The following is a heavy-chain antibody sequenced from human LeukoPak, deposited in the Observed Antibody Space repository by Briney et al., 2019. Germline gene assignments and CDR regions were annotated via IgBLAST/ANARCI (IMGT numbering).Heavy chain of an antibody. V-gene: IGHV1-2*02. CDR1: GYTFTGYY. D-gene: IGHD6-19*01. J-gene: IGHJ6*02. CDR2: INPNSGGT. CDR3: ARVDVAGEYYYYYGMDV. Sequence: ASVKVSCKASGYTFTGYYMHLVRQAPGQGLELMGLINPNSGGTNYSQKFQGRVTMTRDTSISTAYMELSRLRSDDTAVYYCARVDVAGEYYYYYGMDVWGQGTTVTVSS.